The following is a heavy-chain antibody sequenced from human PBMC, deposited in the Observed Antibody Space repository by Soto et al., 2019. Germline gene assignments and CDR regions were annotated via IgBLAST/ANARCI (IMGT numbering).Heavy chain of an antibody. CDR1: GFSLSTSGVG. D-gene: IGHD3-9*01. CDR2: IYSNDDK. J-gene: IGHJ6*02. CDR3: APHMDYDILTAVWDYSMDV. V-gene: IGHV2-5*01. Sequence: SGPTLVNPTHTLTRTCTFSGFSLSTSGVGVGWIRQPPGNSLEWLALIYSNDDKRYNPSLKSRLSITKDTSKNQVVLTMTNMDPVDKATYFSAPHMDYDILTAVWDYSMDVWGQGTTVTVSS.